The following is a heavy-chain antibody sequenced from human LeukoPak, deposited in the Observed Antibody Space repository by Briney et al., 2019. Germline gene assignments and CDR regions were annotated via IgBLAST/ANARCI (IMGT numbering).Heavy chain of an antibody. D-gene: IGHD3-10*01. Sequence: SETLSLTCTVSGGSISSSSYYWGWIHQPPGKGLEWIGSIYYSGSTYYNPSLKSRVTVSVDTSKNQFSLKLSSVTAADTAVYYCARRLLWFGESFDYWGQGTLVTVSS. CDR3: ARRLLWFGESFDY. J-gene: IGHJ4*02. V-gene: IGHV4-39*01. CDR2: IYYSGST. CDR1: GGSISSSSYY.